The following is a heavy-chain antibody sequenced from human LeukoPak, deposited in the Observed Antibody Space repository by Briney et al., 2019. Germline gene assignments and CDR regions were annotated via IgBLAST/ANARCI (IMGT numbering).Heavy chain of an antibody. J-gene: IGHJ5*02. V-gene: IGHV3-30*02. CDR2: IHYDGTNE. CDR3: VNSGFDP. Sequence: PGGSLRLSCAASGFTFSRYDMSWVRQAPGKGLEWVAFIHYDGTNEYYADSVKGRFTISRDNFKNTLSLQMNGLRVEDTALYYCVNSGFDPWGQGTLVTVSS. CDR1: GFTFSRYD. D-gene: IGHD3-10*01.